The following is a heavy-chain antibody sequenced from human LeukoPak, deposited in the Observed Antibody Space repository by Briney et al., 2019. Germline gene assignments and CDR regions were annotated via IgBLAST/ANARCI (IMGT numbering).Heavy chain of an antibody. D-gene: IGHD3-10*01. V-gene: IGHV4-34*01. CDR3: ARRTTYYYGSGSFIPYYANDY. CDR1: GGSFSGYY. J-gene: IGHJ4*02. Sequence: SEILSLTCAVYGGSFSGYYWSWIRQPPGKGLEWIGEINHSGSTNYNPSLKSRVTISVDTSKNQFSLKLSSVTAADTAVYYCARRTTYYYGSGSFIPYYANDYWGQGTLVTVSS. CDR2: INHSGST.